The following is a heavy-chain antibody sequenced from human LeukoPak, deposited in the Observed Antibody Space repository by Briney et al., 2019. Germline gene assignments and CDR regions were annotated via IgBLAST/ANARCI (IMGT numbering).Heavy chain of an antibody. D-gene: IGHD3-3*01. CDR1: GGSINSSSYY. J-gene: IGHJ4*02. V-gene: IGHV4-39*01. CDR2: IYYSGST. Sequence: PSETLSLTCTASGGSINSSSYYWGWIRQPPGKGLEWIGSIYYSGSTYYNPSLKSRVTISVDTSKNQFSLKLSSVTAADTAVYYCARTLGLLSGVARDRLYYFDYWGQGTLVTVSS. CDR3: ARTLGLLSGVARDRLYYFDY.